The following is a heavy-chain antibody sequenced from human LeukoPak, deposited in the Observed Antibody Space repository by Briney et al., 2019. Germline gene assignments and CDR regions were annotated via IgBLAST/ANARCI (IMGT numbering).Heavy chain of an antibody. V-gene: IGHV4-4*09. CDR2: IYRGGTI. Sequence: SETLSLTCSVSGGSISDYYWSWIRQPPGKGLEWIGYIYRGGTINYNPSLKSRVTMLLDTSKNQISLMLNYVTAADTAVYYCARHWLEAAKTYSYWFDPWGQGTLVTVSS. CDR3: ARHWLEAAKTYSYWFDP. J-gene: IGHJ5*02. CDR1: GGSISDYY. D-gene: IGHD6-13*01.